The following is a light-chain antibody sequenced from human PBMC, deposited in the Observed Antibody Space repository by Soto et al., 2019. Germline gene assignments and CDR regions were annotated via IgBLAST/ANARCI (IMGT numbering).Light chain of an antibody. CDR2: DVS. Sequence: EVVLTQSPATLSLSPGERATLSCRASQSVFSYLAWYQQKPGQAPRLLIYDVSDRATGIPARFSGSGSGTGFTLTISSLQSEDFGVYYCQQYNNWPITFGQGTRLEIK. V-gene: IGKV3-11*01. CDR3: QQYNNWPIT. J-gene: IGKJ5*01. CDR1: QSVFSY.